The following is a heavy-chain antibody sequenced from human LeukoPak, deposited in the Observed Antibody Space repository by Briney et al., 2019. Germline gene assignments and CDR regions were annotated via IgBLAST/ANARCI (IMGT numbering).Heavy chain of an antibody. Sequence: GASVKVSCKASGYTFTSYGISWVRQAPGQGLEWMGWISAYNGNTNYAQKLQGRVTMTTDISTSTAYMELRSLRSDDTAVYYCARGSTYYYDSSGYYDYWGQGTLVTVSS. J-gene: IGHJ4*02. CDR2: ISAYNGNT. CDR3: ARGSTYYYDSSGYYDY. CDR1: GYTFTSYG. D-gene: IGHD3-22*01. V-gene: IGHV1-18*01.